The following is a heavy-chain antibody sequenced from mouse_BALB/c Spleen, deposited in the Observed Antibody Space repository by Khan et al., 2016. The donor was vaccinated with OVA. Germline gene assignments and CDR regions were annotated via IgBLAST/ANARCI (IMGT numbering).Heavy chain of an antibody. CDR1: GYTLPNSY. V-gene: IGHV1S81*02. J-gene: IGHJ3*01. Sequence: QIQLVQSGAELVKPGASVRLSCKASGYTLPNSYLYWVKQRPGHGFEWIGDINPSNGGTTFNEKFKNKVTLPVDKSSSTAYMQLSSLTSEDSAVYYCSRSGYGTFAYWGQGTLVTVSA. CDR2: INPSNGGT. D-gene: IGHD2-1*01. CDR3: SRSGYGTFAY.